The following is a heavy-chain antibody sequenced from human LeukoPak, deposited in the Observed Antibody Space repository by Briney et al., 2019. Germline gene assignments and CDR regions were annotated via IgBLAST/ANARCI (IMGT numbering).Heavy chain of an antibody. CDR3: ARLEMMDYGDYDNFDY. CDR1: VGSISSSNYY. CDR2: LYYSGTT. V-gene: IGHV4-39*01. D-gene: IGHD4-17*01. J-gene: IGHJ4*02. Sequence: TSETLSLICTVSVGSISSSNYYWGWIRQPPGKGLDWIGSLYYSGTTYYNPSLKSRVTISVDTSKNQFSLKLTSVTAADTAVYYCARLEMMDYGDYDNFDYWGQGTLVTVSS.